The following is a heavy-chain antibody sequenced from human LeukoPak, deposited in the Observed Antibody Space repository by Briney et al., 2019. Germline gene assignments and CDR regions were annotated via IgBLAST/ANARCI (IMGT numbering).Heavy chain of an antibody. Sequence: GRSLRLSCAASGFTLSSYAMHWVRQAPGKGLEWVSAISGSGGSTYYADSVKGRFTISRDNSKNTLYLQMNSLRAEDTAVYYCAEDPKYSYGYYFDYWGQGTLVTVSS. CDR2: ISGSGGST. V-gene: IGHV3-23*01. J-gene: IGHJ4*02. D-gene: IGHD5-18*01. CDR3: AEDPKYSYGYYFDY. CDR1: GFTLSSYA.